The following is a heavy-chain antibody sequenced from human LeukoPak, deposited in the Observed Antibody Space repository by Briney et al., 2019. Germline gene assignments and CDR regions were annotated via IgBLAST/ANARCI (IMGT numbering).Heavy chain of an antibody. CDR2: INSDGSST. D-gene: IGHD3-22*01. CDR1: GFTFSSYW. V-gene: IGHV3-74*01. J-gene: IGHJ4*02. Sequence: GGSLRLSCAASGFTFSSYWMHWVRQAPGKGLVWVSRINSDGSSTSYADSVKGRFTISRDNAKNSLYLQMNSLRAEDTAVYYCAREWDYYDSSGYFDFDYWGQGTLVTVSS. CDR3: AREWDYYDSSGYFDFDY.